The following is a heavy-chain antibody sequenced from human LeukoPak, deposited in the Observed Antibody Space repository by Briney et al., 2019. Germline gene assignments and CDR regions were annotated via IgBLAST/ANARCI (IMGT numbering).Heavy chain of an antibody. J-gene: IGHJ4*02. CDR1: GFTFSSYA. Sequence: GGSLRLSCAASGFTFSSYAMNWVRQAPGKGLEWVSGISASGINTFYTDSVKGRFTISRDNSKNTLYLQMNSLGAEDTAVYYCVRNVLWGSYRNDYWGQGTLVTVSS. CDR2: ISASGINT. D-gene: IGHD3-16*02. V-gene: IGHV3-23*01. CDR3: VRNVLWGSYRNDY.